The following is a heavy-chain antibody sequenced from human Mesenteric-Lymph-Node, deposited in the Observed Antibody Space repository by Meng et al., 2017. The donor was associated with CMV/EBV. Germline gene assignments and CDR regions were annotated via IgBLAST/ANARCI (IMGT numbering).Heavy chain of an antibody. CDR2: IKQDGSEK. CDR1: GFTFSSYW. Sequence: GGSLRLSCAASGFTFSSYWMSWVRQAPGKGLEWVANIKQDGSEKYYVDSVKGRFTISRDNAKNSLYLQMNSLRAEDTAVYYCARVRGYDFWSGYYIGDAFDIWGQGTMVTVSS. D-gene: IGHD3-3*01. V-gene: IGHV3-7*01. J-gene: IGHJ3*02. CDR3: ARVRGYDFWSGYYIGDAFDI.